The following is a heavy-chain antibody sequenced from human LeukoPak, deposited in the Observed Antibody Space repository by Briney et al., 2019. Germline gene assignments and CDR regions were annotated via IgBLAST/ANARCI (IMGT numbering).Heavy chain of an antibody. CDR2: VYYSGST. D-gene: IGHD1-14*01. CDR1: GGSISSYY. Sequence: MSSETLSLTCTVSGGSISSYYWSWIRQPPGKGLEWIGYVYYSGSTNCNPSLKSRVTMSVDTSKNLFSLKLNSVTAADTAVYYCARGTGGDYWGQGTLVTVSS. CDR3: ARGTGGDY. J-gene: IGHJ4*02. V-gene: IGHV4-59*01.